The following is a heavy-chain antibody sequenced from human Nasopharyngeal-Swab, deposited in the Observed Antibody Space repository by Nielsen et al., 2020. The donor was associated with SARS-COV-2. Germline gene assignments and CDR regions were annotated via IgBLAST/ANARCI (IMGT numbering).Heavy chain of an antibody. D-gene: IGHD3-22*01. V-gene: IGHV7-4-1*02. CDR2: INTNTGFP. Sequence: WERQAPGQGLEWMGWINTNTGFPTYARDFTGRFVLSLDTSVTTAYLEISGPKAEDTAIYYCASNYDSGGFYDYRVQVHWGQGTLVTVSS. CDR3: ASNYDSGGFYDYRVQVH. J-gene: IGHJ4*02.